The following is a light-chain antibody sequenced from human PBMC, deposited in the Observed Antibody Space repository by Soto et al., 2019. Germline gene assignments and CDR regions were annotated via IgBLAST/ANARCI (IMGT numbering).Light chain of an antibody. J-gene: IGKJ5*01. CDR1: QSISSY. Sequence: EIHMTQSPSSLYKYVGDRVTITCRASQSISSYLNWYQQKPGKAPKLLIYAASSLQSGVPSRFSGSGSGTDFTLTISSLQPEDFATYYCQQSYSTPITFGQGTRLEIK. V-gene: IGKV1-39*01. CDR3: QQSYSTPIT. CDR2: AAS.